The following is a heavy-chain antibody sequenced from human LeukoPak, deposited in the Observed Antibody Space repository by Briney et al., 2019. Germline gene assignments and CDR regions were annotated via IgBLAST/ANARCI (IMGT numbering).Heavy chain of an antibody. Sequence: GASVKVSCKVSGYTLTELSMHWVRQAPGKGLEWVGGFDPEDGETIYAQKFQGRVTMTEDTSTDTAYMELSSLRSEDTAVYYCATPHCSSTSCKGNYWGQGTLVTVSS. CDR1: GYTLTELS. V-gene: IGHV1-24*01. J-gene: IGHJ4*02. CDR2: FDPEDGET. CDR3: ATPHCSSTSCKGNY. D-gene: IGHD2-2*01.